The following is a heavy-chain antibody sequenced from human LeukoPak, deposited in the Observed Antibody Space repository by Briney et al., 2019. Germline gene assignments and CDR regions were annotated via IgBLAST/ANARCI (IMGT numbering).Heavy chain of an antibody. CDR2: IVVGSGNT. D-gene: IGHD6-13*01. V-gene: IGHV1-58*02. J-gene: IGHJ4*02. CDR3: AAGAHYSSSFY. CDR1: GFTFTSSV. Sequence: SVKVSCKASGFTFTSSVMQWVRQARGQHLEWIGWIVVGSGNTNYTQKFRERVSITRDMSTSTAYMELSSLRSEDTAVYYCAAGAHYSSSFYWGQGTLVTVSS.